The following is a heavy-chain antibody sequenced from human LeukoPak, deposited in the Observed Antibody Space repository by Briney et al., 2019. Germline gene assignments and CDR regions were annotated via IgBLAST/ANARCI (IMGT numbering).Heavy chain of an antibody. D-gene: IGHD3-10*01. CDR1: GFTVSSKY. CDR3: ARAPGSNNAFDI. Sequence: HPGGSLRLSCAASGFTVSSKYMSWVRQAPGKGLVWVSRINSDGSSTSYADSVKGRFTISRDNAKNTLYLQMNSLRAEDTAVYYCARAPGSNNAFDIWGQGTMVTVSS. V-gene: IGHV3-74*01. J-gene: IGHJ3*02. CDR2: INSDGSST.